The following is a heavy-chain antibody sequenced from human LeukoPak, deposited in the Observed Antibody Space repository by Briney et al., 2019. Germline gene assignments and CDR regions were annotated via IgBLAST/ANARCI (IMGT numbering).Heavy chain of an antibody. CDR2: ISSSGSTI. D-gene: IGHD6-6*01. CDR3: ARDQLHEYSSSSGDYYYYYYMDV. V-gene: IGHV3-48*03. J-gene: IGHJ6*03. CDR1: GLTFSSYE. Sequence: QPGGSLRLSCAASGLTFSSYEMNWVRQAPGKGLEWVSYISSSGSTIYYADSVKGRFTISRDNAKNSLYLQMNSLRAEDTAVYYCARDQLHEYSSSSGDYYYYYYMDVWGKGTTVTVSS.